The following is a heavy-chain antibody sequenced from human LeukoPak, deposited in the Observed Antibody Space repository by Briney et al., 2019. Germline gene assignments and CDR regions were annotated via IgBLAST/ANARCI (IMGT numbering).Heavy chain of an antibody. CDR2: ISYDGSNK. CDR3: SKDGAKELWSPLDY. J-gene: IGHJ4*02. CDR1: GFTFSSYG. V-gene: IGHV3-30*18. D-gene: IGHD1-26*01. Sequence: PGGSLRLSCAASGFTFSSYGMHWVRQAPGKGLEWVAVISYDGSNKYYADSVKGRFAISRDNSKNTLYLQMNSLRAEDTAVYYCSKDGAKELWSPLDYWGQGSLVTLSS.